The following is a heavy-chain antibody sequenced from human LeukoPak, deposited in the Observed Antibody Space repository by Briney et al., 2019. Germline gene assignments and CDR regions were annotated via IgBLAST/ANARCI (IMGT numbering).Heavy chain of an antibody. V-gene: IGHV4-59*08. CDR2: IYYGGST. D-gene: IGHD2-15*01. Sequence: SETLSLTCTVSGGSISSYYWSWIRQPPGTGLEWIACIYYGGSTNYNPSLKSRVTISVDTSKNQFSLKLSSVTAADTAVYYCARRGGGYCSGGICYYDYGMDVWGQGTTVTVSS. J-gene: IGHJ6*02. CDR3: ARRGGGYCSGGICYYDYGMDV. CDR1: GGSISSYY.